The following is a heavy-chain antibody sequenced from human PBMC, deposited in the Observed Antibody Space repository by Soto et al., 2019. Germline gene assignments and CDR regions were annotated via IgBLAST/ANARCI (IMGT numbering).Heavy chain of an antibody. V-gene: IGHV4-34*01. CDR1: GGSFSGYY. CDR2: INHSGST. Sequence: LSLTCAVYGGSFSGYYWSWIRQPPGKGLEWIGEINHSGSTNYNPSLKSRVTISVDTSKNQFSLKLSSVTAADTAVYYCAAASYGDYPYYFDYWGQGTLVTVSS. D-gene: IGHD4-17*01. J-gene: IGHJ4*02. CDR3: AAASYGDYPYYFDY.